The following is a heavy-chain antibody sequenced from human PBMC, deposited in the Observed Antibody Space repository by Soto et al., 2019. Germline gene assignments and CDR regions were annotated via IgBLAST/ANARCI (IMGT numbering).Heavy chain of an antibody. CDR3: ARHVNSELTDY. D-gene: IGHD1-7*01. CDR2: IYYSGST. CDR1: DRSLRTSIYY. V-gene: IGHV4-39*01. Sequence: SETLSHTFTVSDRSLRTSIYYWGWIRQPPGKGLEWIGSIYYSGSTYYNPSLKSRVTISVDTSKNQFSLKLSSVTAADTAVYYCARHVNSELTDYWGQG. J-gene: IGHJ4*02.